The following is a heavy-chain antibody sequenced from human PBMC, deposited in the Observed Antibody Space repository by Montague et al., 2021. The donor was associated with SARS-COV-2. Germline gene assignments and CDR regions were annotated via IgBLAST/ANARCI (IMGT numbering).Heavy chain of an antibody. CDR2: ISYDGSNK. Sequence: FLRLSCAASGFTFSSYAMHWVRQAPGKGLEWVALISYDGSNKYYADSVKGRFTISRANSKNTLYLQMNSLRAEDTAVYYCARDLSGSYAGWFDPWGQGTLVTVSS. J-gene: IGHJ5*02. CDR3: ARDLSGSYAGWFDP. V-gene: IGHV3-30-3*01. CDR1: GFTFSSYA. D-gene: IGHD3-16*01.